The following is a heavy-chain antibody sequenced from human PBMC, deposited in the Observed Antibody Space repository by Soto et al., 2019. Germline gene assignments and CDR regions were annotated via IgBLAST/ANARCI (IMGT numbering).Heavy chain of an antibody. J-gene: IGHJ6*04. D-gene: IGHD3-10*01. CDR2: MNEDGGTT. CDR3: ASDLSGRADV. Sequence: GGSLRLSCAASGFTFSSYWMHWVRQAPGKGLVWVSRMNEDGGTTDYADSVKGRFTISRDNAKNTLYLQMSSLRVEDTAVYYCASDLSGRADVWGKGXTVTVSS. V-gene: IGHV3-74*01. CDR1: GFTFSSYW.